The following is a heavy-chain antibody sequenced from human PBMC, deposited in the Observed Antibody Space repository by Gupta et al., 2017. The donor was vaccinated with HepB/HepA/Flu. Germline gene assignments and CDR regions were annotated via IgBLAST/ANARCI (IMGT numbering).Heavy chain of an antibody. Sequence: QVQLQQSGPGLVKPSQTLSLTCAISGDRFSNNAAAWNWIRQSPSRGLEWLGRAYYRFKWTNDYAVSVKGRITVTPDTSKNQFSLQLNSVTPEDTAVYYCARGTHTAFDIWGQGTMVTVSS. D-gene: IGHD3/OR15-3a*01. CDR3: ARGTHTAFDI. V-gene: IGHV6-1*01. CDR2: AYYRFKWTN. J-gene: IGHJ3*02. CDR1: GDRFSNNAAA.